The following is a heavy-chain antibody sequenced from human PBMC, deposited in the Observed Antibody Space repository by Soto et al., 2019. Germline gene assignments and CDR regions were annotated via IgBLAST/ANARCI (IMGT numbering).Heavy chain of an antibody. CDR2: IKQGGSEK. CDR3: ACSSSGPYY. J-gene: IGHJ4*02. D-gene: IGHD6-19*01. Sequence: PGGSLRLSCAASGFTFSSYWMIWVRQAPGKGLEWVANIKQGGSEKYYVDSVKGRFTISRDNAKNSLYLQMNSLRAEDTAVYYCACSSSGPYYWGQGTLVTVSS. V-gene: IGHV3-7*05. CDR1: GFTFSSYW.